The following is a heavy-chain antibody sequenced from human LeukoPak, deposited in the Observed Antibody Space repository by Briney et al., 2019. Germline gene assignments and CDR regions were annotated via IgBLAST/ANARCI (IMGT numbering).Heavy chain of an antibody. J-gene: IGHJ4*02. V-gene: IGHV3-23*01. D-gene: IGHD2-15*01. CDR3: AKSHSVVRRGYFEY. CDR1: VFTFTSVA. CDR2: ISDSGGST. Sequence: PGGCLRLSSAPSVFTFTSVAMSSGPPAPRKGLEWVSRISDSGGSTYYADSVRGRLNISRENSKATLYVQLNSLRAEDAAVYYCAKSHSVVRRGYFEYWGQGTLVTVSS.